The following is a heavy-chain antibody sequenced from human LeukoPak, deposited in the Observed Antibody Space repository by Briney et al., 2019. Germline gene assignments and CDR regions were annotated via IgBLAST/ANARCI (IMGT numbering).Heavy chain of an antibody. Sequence: SETLSHTCIVPGGSLSSYYWSWIRQTPGKTLERIGYVYNIRSNNYSPSIKSKVTISVDTYKKQVSMKLTSVTAADTAVYYCARQTTRFCSGGTCYSNFAFDMWGQGTMVTVSS. D-gene: IGHD2-15*01. CDR3: ARQTTRFCSGGTCYSNFAFDM. J-gene: IGHJ3*02. CDR2: VYNIRSN. V-gene: IGHV4-59*08. CDR1: GGSLSSYY.